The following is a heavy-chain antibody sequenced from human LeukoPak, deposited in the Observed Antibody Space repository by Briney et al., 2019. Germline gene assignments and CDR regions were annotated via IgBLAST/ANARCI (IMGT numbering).Heavy chain of an antibody. CDR3: AKDSGYYKGYFDY. J-gene: IGHJ4*02. CDR1: GFTFSNYG. CDR2: IRYDGSHK. D-gene: IGHD3-22*01. Sequence: PGESLRLSXAVSGFTFSNYGMHWVRQAPDKGLEWVAFIRYDGSHKYYADSVKGRFTISRDNSKNTLYLQMSSLRADDTAVFYCAKDSGYYKGYFDYWGQGTLVTVSS. V-gene: IGHV3-30*02.